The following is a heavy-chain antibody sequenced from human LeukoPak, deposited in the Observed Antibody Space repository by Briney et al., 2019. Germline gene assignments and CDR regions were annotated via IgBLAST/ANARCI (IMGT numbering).Heavy chain of an antibody. D-gene: IGHD6-13*01. V-gene: IGHV3-73*01. CDR3: NPLSSSFA. CDR1: GFTFSGSA. Sequence: GGSLRLSCAASGFTFSGSAMHWVRQASGRGLEWVGRIRSKANSYATAYAASVKGRFTISRDDSKNTAYLQMNSLKTEDTAVYYCNPLSSSFAWGQGTLVTVSS. CDR2: IRSKANSYAT. J-gene: IGHJ5*02.